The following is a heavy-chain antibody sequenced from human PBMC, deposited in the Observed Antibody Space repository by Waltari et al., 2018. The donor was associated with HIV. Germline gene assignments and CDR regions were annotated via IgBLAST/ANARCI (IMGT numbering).Heavy chain of an antibody. D-gene: IGHD6-19*01. CDR1: G. CDR2: IWYDGSNK. V-gene: IGHV3-33*01. J-gene: IGHJ4*02. CDR3: ATVCPRHTSDWKLCCDF. Sequence: GMHWVRQAPGKGLEWVAVIWYDGSNKFYGDSVKGRFTISRDNSKNALYLQMNSLRAEDTGIYHCATVCPRHTSDWKLCCDFWGQGTLVTVSS.